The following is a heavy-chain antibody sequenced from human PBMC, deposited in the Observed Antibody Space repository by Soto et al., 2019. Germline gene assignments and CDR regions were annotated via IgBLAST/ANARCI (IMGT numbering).Heavy chain of an antibody. V-gene: IGHV1-18*01. J-gene: IGHJ4*02. D-gene: IGHD6-19*01. Sequence: GASVNVSCKASGYTFTSYGISWVRQAPGQGLEWMGWISAYNGNTNYAQKLQGRVTMTTDTSTSTAYMELRSLRSDDTAVYYCARLWSSGWDSYFDYWGQGTLVTAPQ. CDR2: ISAYNGNT. CDR1: GYTFTSYG. CDR3: ARLWSSGWDSYFDY.